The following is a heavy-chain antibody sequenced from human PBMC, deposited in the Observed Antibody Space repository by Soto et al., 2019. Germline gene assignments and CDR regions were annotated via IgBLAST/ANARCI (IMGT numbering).Heavy chain of an antibody. J-gene: IGHJ4*02. CDR2: ISYDGSNK. D-gene: IGHD6-13*01. CDR3: ANDGSQEYYFDY. V-gene: IGHV3-30*18. Sequence: QVQLVESGGGVVQPGRSLRLSCAASGFTFSSYGMHWVRQAPGKGLEWVAVISYDGSNKYYADSVKGRFTISRDNSKNTLYLQMNSLRGEDTAVYYCANDGSQEYYFDYWCQGTLVTVSS. CDR1: GFTFSSYG.